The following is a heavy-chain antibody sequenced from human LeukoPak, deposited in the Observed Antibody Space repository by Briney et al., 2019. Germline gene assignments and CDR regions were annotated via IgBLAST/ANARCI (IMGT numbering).Heavy chain of an antibody. D-gene: IGHD3/OR15-3a*01. CDR2: IYYSGST. J-gene: IGHJ5*02. CDR1: GGSISSGGYY. CDR3: AREDYNWFDP. V-gene: IGHV4-31*03. Sequence: PSETLSLTCTVSGGSISSGGYYWSWIRQHPGKGLEWIGYIYYSGSTYYNPSLKSRVTISEDTSKNQFSLKLSSVTAADTAVYYCAREDYNWFDPWGQGTLVTVSS.